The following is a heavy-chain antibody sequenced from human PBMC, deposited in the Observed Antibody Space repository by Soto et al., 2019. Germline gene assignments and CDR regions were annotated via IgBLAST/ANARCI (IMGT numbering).Heavy chain of an antibody. J-gene: IGHJ5*02. Sequence: QVQLQESGPGLVKPSQTLSLTCTVSGGSISSGGYYWSWIRQHPGKGLEWIGYIYYSGSTYYNPSLKSRVTISVDTSKNQFSLKLSSVTAADTAVYYCSREAPDGFWSGSNWFDPWGQGTLVTVSS. CDR2: IYYSGST. D-gene: IGHD3-3*01. CDR3: SREAPDGFWSGSNWFDP. CDR1: GGSISSGGYY. V-gene: IGHV4-31*03.